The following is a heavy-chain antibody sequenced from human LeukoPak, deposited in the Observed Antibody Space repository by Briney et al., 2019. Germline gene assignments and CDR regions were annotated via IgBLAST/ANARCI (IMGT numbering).Heavy chain of an antibody. CDR3: ARRQYGSGSYYFDY. CDR1: GYSFTTSW. J-gene: IGHJ4*02. D-gene: IGHD3-10*01. Sequence: GESLQISCKASGYSFTTSWIAWVRQMPGKGLEWMGIIYPGDSDTRYSPSFQGQVTISADKSVSTAYLQWSSLKASDTAMYYCARRQYGSGSYYFDYWGQGTLVTVSS. CDR2: IYPGDSDT. V-gene: IGHV5-51*01.